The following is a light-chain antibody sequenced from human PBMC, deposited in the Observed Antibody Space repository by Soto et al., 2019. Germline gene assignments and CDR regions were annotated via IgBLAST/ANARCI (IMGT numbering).Light chain of an antibody. CDR1: SSDVGGSNF. Sequence: QSVLTQLASVSDSPGQSFTISCTGTSSDVGGSNFVSWYQQHPGKPPKLIIYDVANRPSGVSNRFSGSKSGSTASLIISRLQTEDEADYYCVSYTSSTTYVFGTGTKVTVL. CDR2: DVA. J-gene: IGLJ1*01. V-gene: IGLV2-14*03. CDR3: VSYTSSTTYV.